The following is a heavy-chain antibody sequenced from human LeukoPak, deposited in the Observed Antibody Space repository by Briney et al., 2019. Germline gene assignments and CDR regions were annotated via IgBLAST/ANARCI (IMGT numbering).Heavy chain of an antibody. Sequence: ASVKVSCKASGYTFTGHYLHWVRQARGQGLEWMGWINPNSDGTDYAQKFQGRVTMTSDASITTAYMELSRLRSDDTAVYYCARGPLWFGELAHDTGMDVWGQGTTVNVSS. V-gene: IGHV1-2*02. CDR2: INPNSDGT. CDR3: ARGPLWFGELAHDTGMDV. D-gene: IGHD3-10*01. CDR1: GYTFTGHY. J-gene: IGHJ6*02.